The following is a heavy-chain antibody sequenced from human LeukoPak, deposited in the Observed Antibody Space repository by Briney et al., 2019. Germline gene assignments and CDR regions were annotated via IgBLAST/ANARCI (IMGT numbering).Heavy chain of an antibody. D-gene: IGHD5-12*01. CDR2: INQDGSEE. J-gene: IGHJ4*02. CDR3: VRDGGVSGYDLLDY. CDR1: GFTFSHYC. V-gene: IGHV3-7*03. Sequence: GGSLRLSCAAYGFTFSHYCMTWVRQAPGKGLEWVAQINQDGSEEYYMDSVKARFTISRDNAKNSVFLQMHSLRAEDTAVYYCVRDGGVSGYDLLDYWGQGTLVTVSS.